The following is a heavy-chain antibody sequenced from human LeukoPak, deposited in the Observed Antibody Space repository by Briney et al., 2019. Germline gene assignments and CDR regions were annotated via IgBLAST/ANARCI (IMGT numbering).Heavy chain of an antibody. Sequence: QSGGSLRLSWVASGFTFSNYWMLWVRQAPGKGLMWVSLISTDGKSTRYAESVKGRFTISRDNAKNALYLQMDILRVEDTALYFCVRDYQFIQEVWGQGTTVTVSS. J-gene: IGHJ6*02. D-gene: IGHD2-2*01. V-gene: IGHV3-74*01. CDR1: GFTFSNYW. CDR3: VRDYQFIQEV. CDR2: ISTDGKST.